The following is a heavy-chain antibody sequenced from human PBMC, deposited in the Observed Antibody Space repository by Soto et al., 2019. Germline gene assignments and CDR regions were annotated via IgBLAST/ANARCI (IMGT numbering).Heavy chain of an antibody. CDR1: GFTFSSYD. Sequence: GGSLRLSCAASGFTFSSYDMHWVRQAPGKGLEWVAIISYDGSNKYYADSVKGRFTISRDNSKNTLYLQMNSLRAEDTAVYYCARGGGYGDPPFDYWGQGTLVTVS. J-gene: IGHJ4*02. V-gene: IGHV3-30-3*01. CDR3: ARGGGYGDPPFDY. CDR2: ISYDGSNK. D-gene: IGHD4-17*01.